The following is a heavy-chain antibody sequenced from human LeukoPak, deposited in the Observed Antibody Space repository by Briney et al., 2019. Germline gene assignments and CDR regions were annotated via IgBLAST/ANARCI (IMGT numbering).Heavy chain of an antibody. CDR1: GYIFISYG. D-gene: IGHD6-13*01. CDR2: ISAYNGNT. Sequence: ASVKVSCKASGYIFISYGISWVRQAPGQGLEWMGWISAYNGNTNYAQKLQGRVTMTTDTSTSTAYMELRSLRSDDTAVYYCARERAAAVLDAFDIWGQGTMVTVS. J-gene: IGHJ3*02. V-gene: IGHV1-18*01. CDR3: ARERAAAVLDAFDI.